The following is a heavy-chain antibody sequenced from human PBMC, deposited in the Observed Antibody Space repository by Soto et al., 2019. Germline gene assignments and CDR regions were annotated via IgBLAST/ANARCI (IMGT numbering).Heavy chain of an antibody. D-gene: IGHD3-22*01. V-gene: IGHV4-30-4*01. CDR3: ARVGNYYDSSGYYYFDY. Sequence: TLSLTCTVSGGSISSGDYYWSWIRQPPGKGLEWIGYIYYSGSTYYNPSLKSRVTISVDTSKNQFSLKLSSVTAADTAVYYCARVGNYYDSSGYYYFDYWGQGTLVTVSS. J-gene: IGHJ4*02. CDR1: GGSISSGDYY. CDR2: IYYSGST.